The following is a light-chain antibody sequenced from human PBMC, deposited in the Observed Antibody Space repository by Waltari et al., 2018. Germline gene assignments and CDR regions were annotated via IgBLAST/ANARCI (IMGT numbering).Light chain of an antibody. J-gene: IGLJ2*01. V-gene: IGLV1-40*01. CDR1: TSNIGAGHD. CDR2: GNN. Sequence: QSVLTPPPSVSGTPGPRVTISCSGSTSNIGAGHDVHWYQHLPGTAPKLLIDGNNNRPSGVPDRFSGSESGTSASLAITGPQADDEADYFCQSFDNMLSGGVVFGGGTKLAVL. CDR3: QSFDNMLSGGVV.